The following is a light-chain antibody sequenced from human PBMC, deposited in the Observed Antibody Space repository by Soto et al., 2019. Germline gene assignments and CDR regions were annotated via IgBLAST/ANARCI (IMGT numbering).Light chain of an antibody. CDR1: QAIRND. J-gene: IGKJ5*01. CDR2: AAS. CDR3: QQANSFPIT. V-gene: IGKV1-17*01. Sequence: DIQMTQSPSSLSASVGDRVTITCLASQAIRNDLGWYQQKPAKAPKRLIYAASSLQSGVPPRYSGSGYGTDFTLTISSLQPEDFATYYCQQANSFPITFGQGTRLEI.